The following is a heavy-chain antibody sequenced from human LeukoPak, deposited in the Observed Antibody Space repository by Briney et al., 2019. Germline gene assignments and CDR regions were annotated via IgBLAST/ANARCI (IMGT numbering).Heavy chain of an antibody. CDR2: IYWDDDN. D-gene: IGHD2-15*01. J-gene: IGHJ4*02. CDR3: AHSLSVVVADVLYYFDY. CDR1: GFSLSTSGVG. Sequence: ESGPTLVNPTQTLTLTCTFSGFSLSTSGVGVSWIRQPPGKALEWLALIYWDDDNRYSPSLKNRLTITKDTSKNQVVLTMTNMDPVDTATYYCAHSLSVVVADVLYYFDYWGQGTRVTVSS. V-gene: IGHV2-5*02.